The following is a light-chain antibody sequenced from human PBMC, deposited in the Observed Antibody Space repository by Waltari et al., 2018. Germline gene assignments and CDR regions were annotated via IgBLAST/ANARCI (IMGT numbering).Light chain of an antibody. V-gene: IGLV4-69*01. Sequence: QPVLTQSPSASASLGASVTLTCTLSSGPRTYPIARPQQQPEKGPRFLMKVNGDGSDTKGDGIPDRFSVSSSGAERYLTISVLQSDDEADYYCQTWGAGIRVFGTGTKVTVL. CDR1: SGPRTYP. CDR2: VNGDGSD. J-gene: IGLJ1*01. CDR3: QTWGAGIRV.